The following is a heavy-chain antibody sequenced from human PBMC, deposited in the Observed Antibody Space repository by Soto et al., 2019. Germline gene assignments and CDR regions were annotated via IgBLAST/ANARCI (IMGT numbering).Heavy chain of an antibody. CDR3: ARGEYYDSSGYDY. J-gene: IGHJ4*02. CDR2: ISSSSSYI. CDR1: GFTFSSYS. V-gene: IGHV3-21*01. D-gene: IGHD3-22*01. Sequence: GGSLRLSCAASGFTFSSYSMNWVRQAPGKGLEWVSSISSSSSYIYYAESVKGRFTISRDNAKNSLYLQMNSLRAEDTAVYYCARGEYYDSSGYDYWGQGTLVTVSS.